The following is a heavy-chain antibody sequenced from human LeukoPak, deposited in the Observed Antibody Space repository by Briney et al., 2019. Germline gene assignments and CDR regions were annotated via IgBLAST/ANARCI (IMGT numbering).Heavy chain of an antibody. J-gene: IGHJ4*02. V-gene: IGHV3-20*04. CDR2: INWNGGST. CDR1: GFTFDDYG. Sequence: TGGSLRLSCAASGFTFDDYGMSWVRQAPGKGLKWVSGINWNGGSTSYADSVKGRFTISRDTAKNSLYLQMNSLRAEDTVLSYCARLKAAAGSNFDYWGQGTLVTVSS. D-gene: IGHD6-13*01. CDR3: ARLKAAAGSNFDY.